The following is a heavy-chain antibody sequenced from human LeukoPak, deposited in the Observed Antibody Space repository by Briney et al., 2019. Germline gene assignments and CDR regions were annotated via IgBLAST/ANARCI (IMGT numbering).Heavy chain of an antibody. D-gene: IGHD2-8*01. J-gene: IGHJ4*02. CDR3: ARDFIVLTDRHFAS. CDR2: FNPNSGGT. V-gene: IGHV1-2*02. Sequence: GASVKVCCKASGYTLTGYYMQWVRQAPGQGLEWMGWFNPNSGGTNYGQKFQGRVTMTRDTSISTAYMELSRLRSDDTAVYYCARDFIVLTDRHFASWGQGALVTVSS. CDR1: GYTLTGYY.